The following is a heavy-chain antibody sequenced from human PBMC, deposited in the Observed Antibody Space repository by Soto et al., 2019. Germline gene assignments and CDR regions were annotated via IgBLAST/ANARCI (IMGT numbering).Heavy chain of an antibody. V-gene: IGHV3-23*01. CDR1: GFTFSSYA. D-gene: IGHD4-17*01. CDR3: ASPGTTVTTKFYYGMDV. CDR2: ISGSGGST. Sequence: SGGSLRLSCAASGFTFSSYAMSWVRQAPGKGLEWVSAISGSGGSTYYADSVKGRFTISRDNSKNTLYLQMNSLRAEDTAVYYCASPGTTVTTKFYYGMDVWGQGTTVTVSS. J-gene: IGHJ6*02.